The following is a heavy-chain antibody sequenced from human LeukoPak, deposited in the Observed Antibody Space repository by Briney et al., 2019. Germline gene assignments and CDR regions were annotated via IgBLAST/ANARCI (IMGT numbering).Heavy chain of an antibody. CDR1: GYSFTNYW. CDR2: IYVGDSDT. V-gene: IGHV5-51*01. CDR3: ATRIDSAAYYGVAN. Sequence: ESLKISSKASGYSFTNYWIGWVRQMRGKSLEWMGIIYVGDSDTKYSPSFQGHVTISADKSVSTAYLQWSSLKASDTAIYYCATRIDSAAYYGVANWGQGTQVTVSS. D-gene: IGHD4-17*01. J-gene: IGHJ4*01.